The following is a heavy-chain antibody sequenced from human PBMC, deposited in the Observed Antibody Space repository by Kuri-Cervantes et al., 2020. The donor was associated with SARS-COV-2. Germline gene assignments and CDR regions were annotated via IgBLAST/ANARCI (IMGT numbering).Heavy chain of an antibody. CDR1: GFTFSSYE. J-gene: IGHJ3*02. Sequence: GGSLRLSCAASGFTFSSYEMNWVRQAPGKGLERVSYISSSGSTIYYADSVKGRFTISRDNAKNSLYLQMNSLRAEDTAVYYCAIIGTLYNFDAFDIWGQGTMVTVSS. D-gene: IGHD1-1*01. CDR2: ISSSGSTI. CDR3: AIIGTLYNFDAFDI. V-gene: IGHV3-48*03.